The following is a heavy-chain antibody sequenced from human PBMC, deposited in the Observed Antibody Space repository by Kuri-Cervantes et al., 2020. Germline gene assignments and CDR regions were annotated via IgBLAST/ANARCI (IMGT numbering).Heavy chain of an antibody. D-gene: IGHD3-16*01. Sequence: GESLKISWVASGSTFDDYAMHWARQAPGKGLEWVGRIESSARSYNTQYAASVAGRFTFSRDDSKNSLYLQMNSLKIEDTAIYHCARDYWGSYEYWGPGTLVTVSS. CDR3: ARDYWGSYEY. V-gene: IGHV3-72*01. CDR1: GSTFDDYA. J-gene: IGHJ4*02. CDR2: IESSARSYNT.